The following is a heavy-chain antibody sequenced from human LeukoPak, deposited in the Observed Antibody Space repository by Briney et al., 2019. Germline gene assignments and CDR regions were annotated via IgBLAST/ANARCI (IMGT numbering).Heavy chain of an antibody. J-gene: IGHJ5*02. CDR1: GYTFTGYY. V-gene: IGHV1-2*02. CDR2: INPNSGGT. CDR3: ARGGELIVATREVSWFDP. Sequence: ASVKVSCKASGYTFTGYYMHWVRQAPGQGLEWMGWINPNSGGTNYAQKFQGRVTMTRDTSISTAYMELSRLRSDDTAVYYCARGGELIVATREVSWFDPWGQGTLVTVSS. D-gene: IGHD5-12*01.